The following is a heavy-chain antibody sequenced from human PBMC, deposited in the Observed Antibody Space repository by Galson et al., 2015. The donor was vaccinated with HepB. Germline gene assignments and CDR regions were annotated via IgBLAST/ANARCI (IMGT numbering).Heavy chain of an antibody. J-gene: IGHJ4*02. CDR1: GYTFTSCG. V-gene: IGHV1-18*01. D-gene: IGHD3-10*01. CDR2: ISAYNGNT. Sequence: SVKVSCKASGYTFTSCGISWVRQAPGQGLEWMGWISAYNGNTNYAQKLQGRVTMTTDTSTSTAYMELRSLRSDDTAVYYCARSGREGSGSYYTPPFDYWGQGTLVTVSS. CDR3: ARSGREGSGSYYTPPFDY.